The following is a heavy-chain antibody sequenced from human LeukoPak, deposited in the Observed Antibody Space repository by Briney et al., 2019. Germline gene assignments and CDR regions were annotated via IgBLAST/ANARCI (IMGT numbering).Heavy chain of an antibody. CDR1: GCTFTSYG. CDR2: ISAYNGNT. Sequence: ASVKVSCKASGCTFTSYGISWVRQAPGQGLEWMGWISAYNGNTNYAQKLQGRVTMTTDTSTGTAYMELRSLRSDDTAVYYCARDFYDILTGEHWGQGTLVTVSS. CDR3: ARDFYDILTGEH. V-gene: IGHV1-18*04. D-gene: IGHD3-9*01. J-gene: IGHJ1*01.